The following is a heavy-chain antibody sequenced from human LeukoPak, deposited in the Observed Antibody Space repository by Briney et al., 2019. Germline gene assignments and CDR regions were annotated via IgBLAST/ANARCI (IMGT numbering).Heavy chain of an antibody. CDR1: GFTFSSYA. CDR2: ISGSGGST. V-gene: IGHV3-23*01. D-gene: IGHD4-17*01. Sequence: GGSLRLSCAASGFTFSSYAMSWVRQAPGKGLEWVSAISGSGGSTYYADSVKGRFTISRDNSKNTLYLQMNSLRAEDTAVYYCVKGTNYGDYYFDYWGQGTLVTVSS. CDR3: VKGTNYGDYYFDY. J-gene: IGHJ4*02.